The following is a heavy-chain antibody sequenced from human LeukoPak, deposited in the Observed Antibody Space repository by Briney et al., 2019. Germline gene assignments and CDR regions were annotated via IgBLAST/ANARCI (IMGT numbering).Heavy chain of an antibody. Sequence: PGGSLRLSCVASGFTFSTYSMNWVRQAPGKGPEWVSYISSSGSNIRYADSVKGRFTISRDKAKNSLYLQMNSLTDEDTAVYYCARDGYCTTTDYYAHVDYWGQGTLVTVSS. J-gene: IGHJ4*02. V-gene: IGHV3-48*02. CDR3: ARDGYCTTTDYYAHVDY. D-gene: IGHD2-2*03. CDR1: GFTFSTYS. CDR2: ISSSGSNI.